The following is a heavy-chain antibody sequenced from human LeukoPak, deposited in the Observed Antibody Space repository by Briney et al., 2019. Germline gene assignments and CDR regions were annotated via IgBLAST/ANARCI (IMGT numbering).Heavy chain of an antibody. Sequence: SETLSLTCTVSVGSISTTSYYWGWIRQPPGKGLEWIGSIYYGGSTYYSPSLKSRVTISLDTSKHQFSLKLSSVTAADTAVYYCSFNLGSGSYAFDIWGQGTMVTVSS. J-gene: IGHJ3*02. CDR2: IYYGGST. CDR3: SFNLGSGSYAFDI. V-gene: IGHV4-39*07. CDR1: VGSISTTSYY. D-gene: IGHD3-10*01.